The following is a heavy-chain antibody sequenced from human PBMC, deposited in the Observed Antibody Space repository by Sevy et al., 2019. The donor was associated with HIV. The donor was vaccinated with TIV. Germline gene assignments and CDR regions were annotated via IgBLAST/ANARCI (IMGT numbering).Heavy chain of an antibody. CDR2: IWYDGSNK. Sequence: GGSLRLSCAASGFTFSSYGMHWVRQAPGKGLERVAVIWYDGSNKYYADSVKGRFTISRDNSKNTLYLQMNSLRAEDTAMYYCARDETYCSSTSCYLYYYGMDVWGQGTTVTVSS. V-gene: IGHV3-33*01. CDR1: GFTFSSYG. D-gene: IGHD2-2*01. CDR3: ARDETYCSSTSCYLYYYGMDV. J-gene: IGHJ6*02.